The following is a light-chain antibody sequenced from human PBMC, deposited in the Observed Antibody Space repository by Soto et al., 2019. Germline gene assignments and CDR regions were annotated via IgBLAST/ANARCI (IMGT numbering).Light chain of an antibody. Sequence: QSALTQPRSVSGSPGQSVTISCTGTSSDVGGSNYVSWYQQHPGKAPKLLIYDVDERPSGIPDRFSGSKSGNTASLTISGLQAEDEADYYCCSYAGSYIYVFGTGTKVTVL. J-gene: IGLJ1*01. CDR1: SSDVGGSNY. CDR3: CSYAGSYIYV. V-gene: IGLV2-11*01. CDR2: DVD.